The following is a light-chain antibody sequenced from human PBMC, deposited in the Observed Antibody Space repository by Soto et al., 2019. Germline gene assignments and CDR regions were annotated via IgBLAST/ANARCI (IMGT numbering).Light chain of an antibody. CDR2: EVS. J-gene: IGLJ1*01. V-gene: IGLV2-8*01. CDR1: SSDGGGYNY. Sequence: QSLLTQPPSASWSPRQSVTISGTGTSSDGGGYNYVSLYRQHPGQPAKLMIYEVSERPSGVPDRFSGSKSSNTASLTVSGLQAEDEADYYCSSYAGSNNFVFGTGTKVTVL. CDR3: SSYAGSNNFV.